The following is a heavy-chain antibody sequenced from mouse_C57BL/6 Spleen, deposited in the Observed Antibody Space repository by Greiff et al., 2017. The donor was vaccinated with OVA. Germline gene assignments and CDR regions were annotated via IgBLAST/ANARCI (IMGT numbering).Heavy chain of an antibody. CDR3: ARREGLYYDYDGFAY. D-gene: IGHD2-4*01. CDR1: GYTFTEYT. V-gene: IGHV1-62-2*01. Sequence: VQLQQSGAELVKPGASVKLSCKASGYTFTEYTIHWVKQRSGQGLEWIGWFYPGSGSIKYNEKFKDKATLTADKYSSTVYMELSRLTSADSAVYFGARREGLYYDYDGFAYWGQGTLVTVSA. J-gene: IGHJ3*01. CDR2: FYPGSGSI.